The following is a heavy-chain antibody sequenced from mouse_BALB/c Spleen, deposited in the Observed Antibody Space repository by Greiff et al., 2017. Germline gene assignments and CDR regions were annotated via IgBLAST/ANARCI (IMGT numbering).Heavy chain of an antibody. CDR3: ARLFITTVVATDIGYAMDY. D-gene: IGHD1-1*01. J-gene: IGHJ4*01. CDR2: ISSGGGST. V-gene: IGHV5-12-1*01. Sequence: EVQVVESGGGLVKPGGSLKLSCAASGFAFSSYDMSWVRQTPEKRLEWVAYISSGGGSTYYPDTVKGRFTISRDNAKNTLYLQMSSLKSEDTAMYYCARLFITTVVATDIGYAMDYWGQGTSVTVSS. CDR1: GFAFSSYD.